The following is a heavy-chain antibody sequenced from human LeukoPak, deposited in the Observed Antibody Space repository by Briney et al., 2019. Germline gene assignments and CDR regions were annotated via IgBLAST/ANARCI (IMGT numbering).Heavy chain of an antibody. J-gene: IGHJ4*02. CDR1: GFTFSSYG. CDR3: AKDGASSNWDFDY. CDR2: ISYDGSNK. D-gene: IGHD6-13*01. Sequence: GRSLRLSCAASGFTFSSYGMHWVRQAPGKGLEWVAVISYDGSNKYYADSVKGRFTISRDNSKNTLYLQMNSLRAEDTAVYYCAKDGASSNWDFDYWGQGTLVTVSS. V-gene: IGHV3-30*18.